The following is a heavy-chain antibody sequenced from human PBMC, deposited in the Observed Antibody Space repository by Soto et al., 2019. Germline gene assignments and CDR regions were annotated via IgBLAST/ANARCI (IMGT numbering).Heavy chain of an antibody. Sequence: DVQLVESGGGLVKPGGTLRLSCAASGFSFTNAWMNWVRQAPGKGLEWIGRIKPKADDGTTDYAAPVRGRFTISRDDSKDTRYLQMNNLRTEDTAVYYCTTIYPFTVTVFLDYWGQGTLVTVSS. J-gene: IGHJ4*02. CDR3: TTIYPFTVTVFLDY. CDR1: GFSFTNAW. V-gene: IGHV3-15*01. CDR2: IKPKADDGTT. D-gene: IGHD4-17*01.